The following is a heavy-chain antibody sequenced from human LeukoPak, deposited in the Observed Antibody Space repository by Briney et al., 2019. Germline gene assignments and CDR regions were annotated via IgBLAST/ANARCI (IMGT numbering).Heavy chain of an antibody. Sequence: SETLTLTCTVSGGSISSYYWSWIRQPAGKGLEWIGRIYTSGSTYYNPSLKSRVTISVDTSKNQFSLKLSSVTAADTAVYYCARLPSERPYFDYWGQGTLVTVSS. CDR1: GGSISSYY. D-gene: IGHD2-2*01. CDR2: IYTSGST. CDR3: ARLPSERPYFDY. V-gene: IGHV4-4*07. J-gene: IGHJ4*02.